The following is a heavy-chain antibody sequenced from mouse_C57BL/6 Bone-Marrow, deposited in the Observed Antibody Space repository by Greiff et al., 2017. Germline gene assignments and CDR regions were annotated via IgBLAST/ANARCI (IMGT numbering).Heavy chain of an antibody. V-gene: IGHV5-17*01. D-gene: IGHD2-4*01. J-gene: IGHJ3*01. CDR2: ISSGSSTI. Sequence: EVKLVESGGGLVKPGGSLTLSCAASGFTFSDYGMHWVRQAPEKGLEWVAYISSGSSTIYYADTVKGRFTISRDNAKNTLFLQMTSLRSEDTAMYYCARRNDYGFAYWGQGTLVTVSA. CDR1: GFTFSDYG. CDR3: ARRNDYGFAY.